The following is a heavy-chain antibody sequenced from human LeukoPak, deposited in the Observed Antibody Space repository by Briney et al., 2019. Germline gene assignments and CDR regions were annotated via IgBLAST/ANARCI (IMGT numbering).Heavy chain of an antibody. CDR1: GFTLINAW. D-gene: IGHD3-9*01. CDR2: IKSKTDGGTT. CDR3: TTDQEEGLYDILSY. J-gene: IGHJ4*02. V-gene: IGHV3-15*01. Sequence: GGSRNSSCAAPGFTLINAWLSGVRQAPGKGLEWVARIKSKTDGGTTDYAAPVKGRFTISRDDSKNTLYLQMNSLKTEDTAVYYCTTDQEEGLYDILSYWGQGTLVTVSS.